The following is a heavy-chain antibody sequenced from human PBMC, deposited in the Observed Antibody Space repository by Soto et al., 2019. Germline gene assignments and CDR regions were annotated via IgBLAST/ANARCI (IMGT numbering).Heavy chain of an antibody. Sequence: PGGSLRLSCAASGFPFSNAWMNWVRQAPGKGLEWVGRIKSKTDGGTTDYAAPVKGRFTISRDDSKNTLYLQMNSLKAEDTAVYYCTTEIFWSGYCPIDYWGQGTLVTVSS. D-gene: IGHD3-3*01. V-gene: IGHV3-15*07. CDR2: IKSKTDGGTT. CDR3: TTEIFWSGYCPIDY. J-gene: IGHJ4*02. CDR1: GFPFSNAW.